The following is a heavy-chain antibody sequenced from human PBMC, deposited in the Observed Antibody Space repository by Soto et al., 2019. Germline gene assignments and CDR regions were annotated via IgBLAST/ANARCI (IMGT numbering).Heavy chain of an antibody. CDR3: ARVGRWVPYYCDSSPYNFENWFDP. Sequence: SETLSLTCAVSGYSISSGYYWGWLRQPPGKGLEWIGSISHGGSTYYNPSLNSRVTLSIDMTNYHVALILNSVIAADTAVYYCARVGRWVPYYCDSSPYNFENWFDPWGQGTLVTVSS. CDR2: ISHGGST. V-gene: IGHV4-38-2*01. CDR1: GYSISSGYY. J-gene: IGHJ5*02. D-gene: IGHD3-22*01.